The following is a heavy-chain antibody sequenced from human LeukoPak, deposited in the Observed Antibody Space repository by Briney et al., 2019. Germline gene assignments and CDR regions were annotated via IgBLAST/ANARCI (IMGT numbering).Heavy chain of an antibody. CDR2: IYYSGNT. V-gene: IGHV4-38-2*02. CDR3: ARQTGSGLFILP. D-gene: IGHD3/OR15-3a*01. Sequence: PSETLSLTCTVSGYSISSGYYWGWIRQPPGKGLEWIGSIYYSGNTYYNASLKSQVSISIDTSKNQFSLRLTSVTAADTAVYYCARQTGSGLFILPGGQGTLVTVSS. J-gene: IGHJ4*02. CDR1: GYSISSGYY.